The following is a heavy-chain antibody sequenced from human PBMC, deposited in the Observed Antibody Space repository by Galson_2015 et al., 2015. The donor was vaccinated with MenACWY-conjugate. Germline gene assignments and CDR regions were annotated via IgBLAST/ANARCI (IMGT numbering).Heavy chain of an antibody. CDR3: ARGIYAGTCTYYYMDF. CDR1: GFTFSTCA. Sequence: SLRLSCAASGFTFSTCAMHWVRQAPGKGLEWVAVISKDGTNQHYADSVKGRFTIARDNSKNTVYLQMNSLTAEDTAIFYCARGIYAGTCTYYYMDFWGKGTTVTVS. V-gene: IGHV3-30*01. CDR2: ISKDGTNQ. J-gene: IGHJ6*03. D-gene: IGHD6-13*01.